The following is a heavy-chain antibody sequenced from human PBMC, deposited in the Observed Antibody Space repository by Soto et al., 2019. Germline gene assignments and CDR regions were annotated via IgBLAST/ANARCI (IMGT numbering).Heavy chain of an antibody. CDR3: ARVGGYCSSTRCYPGAFDI. Sequence: GGSLILSCAASGFTFSSYAMHWVRQAPGKGLEYVSAISSNGGSTYYANSVKGRFTISRDNSKNTLYLQMGSLRAEDMAVYYCARVGGYCSSTRCYPGAFDIWGQGTMVTVSS. D-gene: IGHD2-2*01. CDR2: ISSNGGST. V-gene: IGHV3-64*01. CDR1: GFTFSSYA. J-gene: IGHJ3*02.